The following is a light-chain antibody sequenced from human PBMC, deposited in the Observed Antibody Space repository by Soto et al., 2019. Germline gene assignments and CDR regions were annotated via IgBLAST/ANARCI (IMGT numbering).Light chain of an antibody. V-gene: IGLV2-14*01. Sequence: QSALTQPASVSGSPGQSITISCTGTSSDVGGYNFVSWYQQHPGKAPKLMIYEVSYRPSGVSNRFSGSKSGNTASLTISGLQAEDEADYYCSAYTSSSTVVFGGGTQVTVL. CDR3: SAYTSSSTVV. J-gene: IGLJ2*01. CDR2: EVS. CDR1: SSDVGGYNF.